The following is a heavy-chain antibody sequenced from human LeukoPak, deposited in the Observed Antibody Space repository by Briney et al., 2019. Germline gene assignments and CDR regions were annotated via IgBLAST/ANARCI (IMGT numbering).Heavy chain of an antibody. V-gene: IGHV3-23*01. CDR2: ISGSGVGT. J-gene: IGHJ4*02. CDR3: ATLPRIQLWSNFDY. D-gene: IGHD5-18*01. Sequence: AISGSGVGTYYADSVKGRFTISRDNSKNTLYLQMNSLRAEDTAVYYCATLPRIQLWSNFDYWGQGTLVTVSS.